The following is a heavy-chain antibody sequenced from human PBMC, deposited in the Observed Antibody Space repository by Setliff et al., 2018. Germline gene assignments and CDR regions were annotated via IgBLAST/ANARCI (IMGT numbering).Heavy chain of an antibody. CDR1: GYSISSGYY. D-gene: IGHD6-19*01. CDR2: IYHSGST. J-gene: IGHJ4*02. V-gene: IGHV4-38-2*02. CDR3: ASSPGYSSGWYEG. Sequence: PSETLSLTCTVSGYSISSGYYWGWIRQPPGKGLEWIGSIYHSGSTYYNPSLKSRVTISVYTSKNQFSLKLSSVTAADTAAYYCASSPGYSSGWYEGWGQGTLVTVSS.